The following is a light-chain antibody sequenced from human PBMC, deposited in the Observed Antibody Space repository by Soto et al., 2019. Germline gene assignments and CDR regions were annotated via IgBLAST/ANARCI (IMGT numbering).Light chain of an antibody. CDR3: QQYNDYQYT. J-gene: IGKJ2*01. CDR2: KAT. V-gene: IGKV1-5*03. CDR1: QTITTW. Sequence: DIEMMQSPSTLSASVGDRVTITCRVSQTITTWLAWYQQKPGKAPKLLIYKATNVQTGVPSRFSGSGSGTEFSLTISSLQPEDFAIYYCQQYNDYQYTFGQGTRLEIK.